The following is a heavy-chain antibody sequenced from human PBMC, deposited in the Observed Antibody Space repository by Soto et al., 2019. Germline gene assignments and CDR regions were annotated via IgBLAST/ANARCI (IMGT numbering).Heavy chain of an antibody. Sequence: QVQLQESGPGLVKPSETLSLTCTVSVGSIRSYYWSWIRQPPGKGLEWIGYIYYSGSTSYNPSLKSRVTISLDTSKTQFSLTLSSVTAADTAVYYCAKTGDRGYYYGMDVWGQGTTVIVSS. D-gene: IGHD7-27*01. CDR2: IYYSGST. J-gene: IGHJ6*02. CDR1: VGSIRSYY. V-gene: IGHV4-59*08. CDR3: AKTGDRGYYYGMDV.